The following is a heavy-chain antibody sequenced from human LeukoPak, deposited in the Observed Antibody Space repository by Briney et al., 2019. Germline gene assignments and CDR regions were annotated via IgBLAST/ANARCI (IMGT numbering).Heavy chain of an antibody. J-gene: IGHJ5*02. CDR3: ARVRQLVSWFDP. CDR2: INPNSGGT. CDR1: GYTFTGYY. V-gene: IGHV1-2*02. Sequence: ASVKVSCKASGYTFTGYYMHWVRQAPGQGLEWMGWINPNSGGTNYAQKFQGRVTMTRDTSISTAYMGLSRLRSDDTAVYYCARVRQLVSWFDPWGQGTLVTVSS. D-gene: IGHD6-6*01.